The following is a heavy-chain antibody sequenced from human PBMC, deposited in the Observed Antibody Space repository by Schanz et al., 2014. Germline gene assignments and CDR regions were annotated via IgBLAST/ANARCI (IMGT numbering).Heavy chain of an antibody. CDR2: INPNSGGT. CDR3: ARDGHSSIWDSYYFYGLDV. D-gene: IGHD6-13*01. Sequence: QVQLVQSGAEVKKPGASVKVSCKASGHPFTAYYMHWVRHAPGQGLEWMGRINPNSGGTNYAENFQGRVTMTRDTSTSTVYMELSRLTSDDTALYYCARDGHSSIWDSYYFYGLDVWGQGTTVTVSS. V-gene: IGHV1-2*06. J-gene: IGHJ6*02. CDR1: GHPFTAYY.